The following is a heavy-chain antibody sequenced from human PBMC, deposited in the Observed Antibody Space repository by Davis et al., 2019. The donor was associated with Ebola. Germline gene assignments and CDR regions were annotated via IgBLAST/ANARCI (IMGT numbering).Heavy chain of an antibody. CDR3: ARDEANYYDSSGYRYYYYYYGMDV. D-gene: IGHD3-22*01. V-gene: IGHV3-21*01. CDR2: ISSSGYSI. CDR1: GFTFSSYS. J-gene: IGHJ6*02. Sequence: GESLKISCAASGFTFSSYSINWVRQAPGKGLEWVSSISSSGYSIYYADSLKGRFTISRDNAKNSLYLQMNSLRAEDTAVYYCARDEANYYDSSGYRYYYYYYGMDVWGQGTTVTVSS.